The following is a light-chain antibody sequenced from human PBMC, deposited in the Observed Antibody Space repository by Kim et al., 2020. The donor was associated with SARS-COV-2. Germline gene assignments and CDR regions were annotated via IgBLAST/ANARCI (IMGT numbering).Light chain of an antibody. Sequence: QPVLTQPPSVSGAPGQRVTISCTGAGHDVHWYQLLPGTAPKLLIFLTTKRPSGVPDRFSGSKSGTSASLAISGLQAEDEADYYCQSYDYSLGGLVFGGGTQLTVL. J-gene: IGLJ2*01. CDR3: QSYDYSLGGLV. CDR2: LTT. V-gene: IGLV1-40*01. CDR1: GAGHD.